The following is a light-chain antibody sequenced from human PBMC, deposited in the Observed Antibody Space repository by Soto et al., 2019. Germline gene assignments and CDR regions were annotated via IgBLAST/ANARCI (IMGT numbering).Light chain of an antibody. CDR3: QQYGSSSTWT. Sequence: EIVLTQSPGTLSLSPGERATLSCRASQSVSSAYLAWYQHKPGQPPTLLIYAASSRVTGIPDKFSGSGSGTDFTLTISRLEPEDFAVYYCQQYGSSSTWTFGQGPKVELK. CDR1: QSVSSAY. V-gene: IGKV3-20*01. CDR2: AAS. J-gene: IGKJ1*01.